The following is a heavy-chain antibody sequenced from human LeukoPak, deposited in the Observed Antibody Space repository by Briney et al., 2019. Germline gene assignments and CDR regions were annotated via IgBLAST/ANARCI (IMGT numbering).Heavy chain of an antibody. D-gene: IGHD6-13*01. J-gene: IGHJ6*03. CDR2: ISGSGGST. V-gene: IGHV3-23*01. CDR3: ARVLSNYYYMDV. CDR1: GFTFSSYA. Sequence: GGSLRLSCAASGFTFSSYAMSWVRQAPGKGLEWVSAISGSGGSTYYADSVKGRFTIPRDNAKNSLYLQMNSLRAEDTAVYYCARVLSNYYYMDVWGKGTTVTVSS.